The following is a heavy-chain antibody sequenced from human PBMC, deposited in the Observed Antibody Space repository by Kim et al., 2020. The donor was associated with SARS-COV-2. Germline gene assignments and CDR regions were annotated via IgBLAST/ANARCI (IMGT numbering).Heavy chain of an antibody. Sequence: NDSPSPKSRVTISVDASKTHISLKLSSVTAADTAVYYCAGGRGTVTPFDYWGQGTLVTVSS. D-gene: IGHD4-17*01. V-gene: IGHV4-34*01. J-gene: IGHJ4*02. CDR3: AGGRGTVTPFDY.